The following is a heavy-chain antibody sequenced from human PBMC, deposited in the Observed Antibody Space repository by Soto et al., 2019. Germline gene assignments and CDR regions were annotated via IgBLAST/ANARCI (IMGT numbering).Heavy chain of an antibody. D-gene: IGHD5-18*01. CDR2: IIPMYGTT. Sequence: SVKVSCKASGGTFSSDALSWVREAPGQGLEWMGGIIPMYGTTNYAQKFKGRVTISADISTTTIDMALRGLTSEDTAVYYCARTRDSTWIQVPVPADRFDPWGQGTVVTVSS. CDR1: GGTFSSDA. V-gene: IGHV1-69*06. CDR3: ARTRDSTWIQVPVPADRFDP. J-gene: IGHJ5*02.